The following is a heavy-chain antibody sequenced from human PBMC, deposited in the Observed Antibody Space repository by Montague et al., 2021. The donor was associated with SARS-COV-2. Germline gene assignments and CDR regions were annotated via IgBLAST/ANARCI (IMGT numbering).Heavy chain of an antibody. D-gene: IGHD5-12*01. CDR3: ARGGGRLQYSYYYGMDV. Sequence: SETLSLTCSVSGGSMINKYWSWIRQPPGKGLEWMGYIYYTGSTDYNPSXXSRATSSIDTSKNEFSLKLTSVTAADTAVYYCARGGGRLQYSYYYGMDVWGQGTTITVSS. J-gene: IGHJ6*02. CDR2: IYYTGST. CDR1: GGSMINKY. V-gene: IGHV4-59*01.